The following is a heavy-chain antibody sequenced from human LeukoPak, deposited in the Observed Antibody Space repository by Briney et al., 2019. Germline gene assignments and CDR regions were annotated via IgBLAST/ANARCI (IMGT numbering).Heavy chain of an antibody. Sequence: ASVKVSCKASGYTFTSYGISWVRQAPGQGLGGRGWISAYNGNTDYAQKLQGRVTMTTDTSTSTAYMELRSLRSDDTAVYYCARHPSNWNYELDYWGQGTLVTVSS. J-gene: IGHJ4*02. CDR1: GYTFTSYG. CDR3: ARHPSNWNYELDY. V-gene: IGHV1-18*01. CDR2: ISAYNGNT. D-gene: IGHD1-7*01.